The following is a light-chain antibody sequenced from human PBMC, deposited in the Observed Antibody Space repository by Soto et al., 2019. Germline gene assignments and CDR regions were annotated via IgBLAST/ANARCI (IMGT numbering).Light chain of an antibody. CDR2: DVT. Sequence: QSVLTQPRSVSGSPGQSVTISCTGTSSDVGGYNYVSWYQQHPDKAHKLMIYDVTKRPSGVPDRFSCSKSDNTASLTICVLQAEDEDDYYCCSYAGSYALVFGGGTKVTVL. J-gene: IGLJ2*01. CDR1: SSDVGGYNY. CDR3: CSYAGSYALV. V-gene: IGLV2-11*01.